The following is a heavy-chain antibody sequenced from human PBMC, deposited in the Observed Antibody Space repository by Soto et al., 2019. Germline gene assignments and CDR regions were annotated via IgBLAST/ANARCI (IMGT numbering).Heavy chain of an antibody. Sequence: QVHLLQSGSEVQKPGSSVKVSCRASGGSFSNYAFSWVRQAPGQGLEWMGGIIPIFGTTNYAQRFQGRVILTADKSTNTVYMKLNSLRSEDTALYFCALGLRGYHIDSWGQGTQVTVSS. CDR2: IIPIFGTT. J-gene: IGHJ4*02. V-gene: IGHV1-69*06. D-gene: IGHD5-18*01. CDR3: ALGLRGYHIDS. CDR1: GGSFSNYA.